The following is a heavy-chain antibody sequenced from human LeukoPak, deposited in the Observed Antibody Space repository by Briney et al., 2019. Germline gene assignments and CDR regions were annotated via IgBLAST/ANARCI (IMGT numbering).Heavy chain of an antibody. CDR3: ARGVRRIAAQTQYYFDY. CDR1: GYTFTSYD. Sequence: ASVKVSCKASGYTFTSYDINWVRQATGQGLEWMGWMNPNSGNTGYAQKFQGRVTITRNTSINTAYMELSSLRSEDTAVYYCARGVRRIAAQTQYYFDYWGQGTLVTVSS. J-gene: IGHJ4*02. D-gene: IGHD6-13*01. CDR2: MNPNSGNT. V-gene: IGHV1-8*03.